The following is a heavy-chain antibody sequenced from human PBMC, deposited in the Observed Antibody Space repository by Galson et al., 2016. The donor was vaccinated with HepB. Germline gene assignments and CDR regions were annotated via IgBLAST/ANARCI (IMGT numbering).Heavy chain of an antibody. J-gene: IGHJ6*02. CDR1: GYTFTTYD. CDR3: ARAYYNILAYDGMVVYYGLGV. Sequence: SVKASCKVSGYTFTTYDITWVRQAPGQGLEWMGWISTDNANTNYAQKLQGRVTMTTDPSTSTAYMERRSLRSDDTAIYYCARAYYNILAYDGMVVYYGLGVWGQGTTVTVSS. CDR2: ISTDNANT. D-gene: IGHD3-9*01. V-gene: IGHV1-18*01.